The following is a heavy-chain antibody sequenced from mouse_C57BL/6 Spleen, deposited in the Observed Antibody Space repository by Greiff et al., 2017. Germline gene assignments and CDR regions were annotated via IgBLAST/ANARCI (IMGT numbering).Heavy chain of an antibody. CDR1: GYTFTSYW. V-gene: IGHV1-50*01. Sequence: QVQLQQPGAELVKPGASVKLSCKASGYTFTSYWMQWVKQRPGQGLEWIGEIDPSDSYTNYNQKFKGKATLTVDTSSSTAYMQRSSLTSEDSAVYYCARGTVVANYAMDYWGQGTSVTVSS. CDR2: IDPSDSYT. J-gene: IGHJ4*01. D-gene: IGHD1-1*01. CDR3: ARGTVVANYAMDY.